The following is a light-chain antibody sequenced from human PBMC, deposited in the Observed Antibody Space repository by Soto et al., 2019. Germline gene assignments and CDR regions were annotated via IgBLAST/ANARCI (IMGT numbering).Light chain of an antibody. CDR1: SGHSTYI. CDR3: ETWDTSVVV. CDR2: LEGSGSY. J-gene: IGLJ2*01. V-gene: IGLV4-60*02. Sequence: QPVLTQSSSASASLGSSVKLTCTLSSGHSTYIIAWHQQQPGKAPRYLMKLEGSGSYNKGSGIPDRFSGSSSGADRYLTISNLQFEDEADYYSETWDTSVVVFGGGTKLTVL.